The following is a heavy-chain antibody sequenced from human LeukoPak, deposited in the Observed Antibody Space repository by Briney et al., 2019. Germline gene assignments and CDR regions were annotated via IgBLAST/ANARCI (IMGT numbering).Heavy chain of an antibody. Sequence: PGGSLRLSCAASGFTFSSYAMTWVRQAPGKGLEWVSAISDDGGSTYYADSVKGRFTISRDNSKNTLYLQMNSLRAEDTAIYYCAKGRTSYDFWGQGTLVTVSS. J-gene: IGHJ4*02. CDR2: ISDDGGST. D-gene: IGHD1-14*01. V-gene: IGHV3-23*01. CDR1: GFTFSSYA. CDR3: AKGRTSYDF.